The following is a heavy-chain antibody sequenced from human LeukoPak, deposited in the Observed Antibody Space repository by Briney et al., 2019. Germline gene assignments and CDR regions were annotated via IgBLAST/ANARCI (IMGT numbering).Heavy chain of an antibody. V-gene: IGHV3-9*01. D-gene: IGHD6-13*01. Sequence: PGGSLRLSCAASGFTFDDYAMHWVRQAPGKGLEWVSGISWNSGSIAYADSVKGRFTISRDNAKNSLYLQMNSLRAEDTAVYYCARDLHSSSWTDDAFDIWGQGTMVTVSS. CDR1: GFTFDDYA. CDR3: ARDLHSSSWTDDAFDI. J-gene: IGHJ3*02. CDR2: ISWNSGSI.